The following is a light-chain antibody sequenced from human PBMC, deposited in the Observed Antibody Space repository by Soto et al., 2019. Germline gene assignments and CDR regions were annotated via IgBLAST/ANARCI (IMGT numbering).Light chain of an antibody. Sequence: QSALTQPRSVSGSPGQSVTISCTGTSSDVGGYDYVSWYQQHPGEAPKLIIYDVTERPSGVPDRFSGSRSGNTASLTISGLQAEDEAAYHCCSYAGSYTLVIFGGGTKLTVL. CDR2: DVT. J-gene: IGLJ2*01. CDR1: SSDVGGYDY. CDR3: CSYAGSYTLVI. V-gene: IGLV2-11*01.